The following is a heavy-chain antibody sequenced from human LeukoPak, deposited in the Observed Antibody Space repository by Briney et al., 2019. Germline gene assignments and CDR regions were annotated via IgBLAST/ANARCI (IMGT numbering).Heavy chain of an antibody. Sequence: GGSLRLSCAASGFTFSSYAMSWVRQAPGEGLEWVSAISGSGGSTYYADSVKGRFTISRDNSKNTLYLQMNSLRAEDTAVYYCAKGGPQYYYGSGSFDYWGQGTLVTVSS. D-gene: IGHD3-10*01. CDR2: ISGSGGST. V-gene: IGHV3-23*01. J-gene: IGHJ4*02. CDR1: GFTFSSYA. CDR3: AKGGPQYYYGSGSFDY.